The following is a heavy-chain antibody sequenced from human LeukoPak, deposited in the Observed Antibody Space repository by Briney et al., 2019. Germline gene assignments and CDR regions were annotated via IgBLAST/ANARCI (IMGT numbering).Heavy chain of an antibody. CDR1: DTTFPVYN. V-gene: IGHV1-8*01. CDR3: AISLDPHVDTAMVTTVFDY. J-gene: IGHJ4*02. CDR2: RTPNSGNT. Sequence: ASVKVSCKASDTTFPVYNFNWFERPTEQGLSGLDGRTPNSGNTGYAQKFQGRVTMTRNTSISTAYMELSSLRSEDTAVYYCAISLDPHVDTAMVTTVFDYWGQGTLVTVSS. D-gene: IGHD5-18*01.